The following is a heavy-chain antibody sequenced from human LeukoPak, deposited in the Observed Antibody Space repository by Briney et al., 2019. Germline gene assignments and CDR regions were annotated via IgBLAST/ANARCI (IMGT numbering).Heavy chain of an antibody. D-gene: IGHD2-2*01. J-gene: IGHJ6*02. Sequence: SETLSLTCTVSGGSISSGAYYWNWIRQHPGKGLEWIGYIYHSGSAYYNPSLKSRITISVDTSKNHFSLKLSSVTAADTAVYYCARLKCISTTCPSRYVMDVWGQGTTVTVSS. CDR1: GGSISSGAYY. CDR3: ARLKCISTTCPSRYVMDV. V-gene: IGHV4-31*03. CDR2: IYHSGSA.